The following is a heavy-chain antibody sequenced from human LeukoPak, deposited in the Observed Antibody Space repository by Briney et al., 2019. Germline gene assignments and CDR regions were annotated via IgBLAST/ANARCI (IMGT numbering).Heavy chain of an antibody. V-gene: IGHV3-64D*09. Sequence: PGGSLRLSCSASGFTFSSYPMHWVRQAPGKGLEYVSAISSDGGGTYYADSVKGRFTISRDNSKNTLYLQMSSLRAEDTAVYYCAREHYTVDTAMVTGAFDIWGQGTMVTVSS. CDR1: GFTFSSYP. CDR3: AREHYTVDTAMVTGAFDI. CDR2: ISSDGGGT. D-gene: IGHD5-18*01. J-gene: IGHJ3*02.